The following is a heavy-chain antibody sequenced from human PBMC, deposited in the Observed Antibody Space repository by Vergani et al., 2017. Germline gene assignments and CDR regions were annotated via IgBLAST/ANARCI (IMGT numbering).Heavy chain of an antibody. CDR2: INPNSGGT. D-gene: IGHD4-23*01. CDR1: GYTFTGYY. Sequence: QVQLVQSGAEVKKPGASVKVSCKASGYTFTGYYMHWVRQAPGQGLEWMGWINPNSGGTNYAQKVQGRVTMTRDTSISTAYMELSRLRSDDTAVYYCARWVTTVVMKAFDIWGQGTMVTVSS. J-gene: IGHJ3*02. CDR3: ARWVTTVVMKAFDI. V-gene: IGHV1-2*02.